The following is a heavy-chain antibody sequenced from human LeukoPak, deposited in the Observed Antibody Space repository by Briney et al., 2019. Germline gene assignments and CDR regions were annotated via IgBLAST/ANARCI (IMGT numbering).Heavy chain of an antibody. D-gene: IGHD6-13*01. J-gene: IGHJ5*02. CDR2: IYYSGST. CDR3: ARDSLPYTSSWYNWLDP. Sequence: PSETLSLTCTVSGGSISSYYWSWIRQPPGKGLEWIGYIYYSGSTNYNPSLKSRVTISVDTSKNQFSLKLSSVTAADTAVYYCARDSLPYTSSWYNWLDPWGQGTLVTVSS. CDR1: GGSISSYY. V-gene: IGHV4-59*01.